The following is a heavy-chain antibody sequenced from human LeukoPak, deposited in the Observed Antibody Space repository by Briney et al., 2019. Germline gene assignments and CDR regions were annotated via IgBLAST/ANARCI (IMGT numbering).Heavy chain of an antibody. V-gene: IGHV3-48*03. J-gene: IGHJ4*02. D-gene: IGHD4-23*01. CDR3: ARDYGGSSPFDY. Sequence: GGSLRLSCAASGVTFSSYEMHWVRQAPGKGLEWVSYISSSGSTIYYADSVKVRFTISRDNAKNSLYLQMNSLRAEDTAVYYCARDYGGSSPFDYWGQGTLVTVSS. CDR1: GVTFSSYE. CDR2: ISSSGSTI.